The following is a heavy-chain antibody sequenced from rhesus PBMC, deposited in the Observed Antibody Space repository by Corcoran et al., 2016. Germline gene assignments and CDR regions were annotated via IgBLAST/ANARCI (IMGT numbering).Heavy chain of an antibody. CDR2: ISGSGGST. J-gene: IGHJ4*01. CDR1: GYSISSNY. V-gene: IGHV4-173*01. CDR3: AKSGARGYSGYGDFDY. D-gene: IGHD5-42*01. Sequence: QVQLQESGPGVVKPSETLSLTCAVSGYSISSNYWSWIRQPPGKGLEWVGRISGSGGSTDYNPSLKSRVTSSTDTSKNQFSLKLSSVTAADTAVYYCAKSGARGYSGYGDFDYWGQGVLVTVSS.